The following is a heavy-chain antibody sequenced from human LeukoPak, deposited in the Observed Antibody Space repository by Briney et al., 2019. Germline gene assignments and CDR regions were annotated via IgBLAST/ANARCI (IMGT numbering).Heavy chain of an antibody. J-gene: IGHJ4*02. CDR3: ARNHYYDSSGYHPGDY. Sequence: GRSLRLSCAASGFTFSSYGMHWVRQAPGKGLEWVAVISYDGSNKYYADSVKGRFTISRDNSKNTLYLQMNSLRAEDTAVYYCARNHYYDSSGYHPGDYWGQGTLVTVSS. D-gene: IGHD3-22*01. V-gene: IGHV3-30*03. CDR1: GFTFSSYG. CDR2: ISYDGSNK.